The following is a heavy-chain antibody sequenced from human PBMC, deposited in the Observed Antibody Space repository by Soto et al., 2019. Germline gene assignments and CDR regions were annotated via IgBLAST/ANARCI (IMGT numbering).Heavy chain of an antibody. CDR3: ARMNVDSYQFYYAMDV. Sequence: KSGPTLVNPTETLTLTCTVSGFSLTTGKMGVSWIRQPPGKALEWLAHVFSDNKRSYSTSLQGRLTISKDTSGSQVVLSMTNVDPVDTATYYCARMNVDSYQFYYAMDVWGQGTTVTVSS. CDR2: VFSDNKR. CDR1: GFSLTTGKMG. D-gene: IGHD4-17*01. V-gene: IGHV2-26*01. J-gene: IGHJ6*02.